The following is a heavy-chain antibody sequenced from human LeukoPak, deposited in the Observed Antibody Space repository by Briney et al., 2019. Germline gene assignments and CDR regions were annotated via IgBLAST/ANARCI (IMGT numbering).Heavy chain of an antibody. D-gene: IGHD2-21*02. Sequence: ESGPALLQPPQTLTLTCTFSRFSLRTPGMRVSWIRQPPRKALEWLPHIDWDDDKFYSTSLKTRLTISKDTSKNQVVLTMTNMDPVDTATYYCARTPYCGGDCYVDYWGRGTLVTVSS. J-gene: IGHJ4*02. CDR3: ARTPYCGGDCYVDY. CDR1: RFSLRTPGMR. CDR2: IDWDDDK. V-gene: IGHV2-70*04.